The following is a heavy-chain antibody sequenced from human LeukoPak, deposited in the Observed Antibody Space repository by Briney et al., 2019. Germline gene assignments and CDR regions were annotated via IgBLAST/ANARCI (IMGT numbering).Heavy chain of an antibody. CDR3: ATDQRIAVAGTELRY. CDR2: FDPEDGET. CDR1: GYTLTELS. D-gene: IGHD6-19*01. V-gene: IGHV1-24*01. Sequence: ASVKVSCKVAGYTLTELSMHWVRQAPGKGLEWMGGFDPEDGETIYAQKFQGRVTMTEDTSTDTAYMELSSLRSEDTAVYYCATDQRIAVAGTELRYWGQGTLVTVSS. J-gene: IGHJ4*02.